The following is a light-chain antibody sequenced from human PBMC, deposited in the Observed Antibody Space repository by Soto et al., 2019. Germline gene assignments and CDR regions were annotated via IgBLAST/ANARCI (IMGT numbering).Light chain of an antibody. CDR3: LQHNTYPLT. CDR2: SAS. V-gene: IGKV1-17*01. CDR1: QGLRND. J-gene: IGKJ4*01. Sequence: DIQMTQSPSSLSASVGDRVTITCRASQGLRNDLTWYQQKPGKVPERLIYSASNLVTGVPSRFSGSGYWTEFTLTISSLQPEDFATDYCLQHNTYPLTFGGGTKVEIK.